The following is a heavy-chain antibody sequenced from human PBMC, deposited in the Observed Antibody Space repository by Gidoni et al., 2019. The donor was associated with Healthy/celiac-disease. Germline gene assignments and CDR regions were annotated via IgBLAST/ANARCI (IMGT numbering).Heavy chain of an antibody. CDR3: ARDGGYGGNSGAFDY. D-gene: IGHD4-17*01. V-gene: IGHV3-33*01. J-gene: IGHJ4*02. Sequence: QVQLVESGGGVVQPGRSLLLSVAASGFPFTSDGMHWVRQAPGKGLEWVAVIWYDGSNKYYADSVKGRVTISRDNSKNTLYLQMNSLRAEDTAVDYCARDGGYGGNSGAFDYWGQGTLVTVSS. CDR2: IWYDGSNK. CDR1: GFPFTSDG.